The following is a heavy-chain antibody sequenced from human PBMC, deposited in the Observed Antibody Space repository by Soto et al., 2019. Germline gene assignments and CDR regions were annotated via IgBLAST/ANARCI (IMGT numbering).Heavy chain of an antibody. CDR3: ARDAYGSSSWDDNAFDI. Sequence: GASVKVSCKASGGTFSSYAISWVRQAPGQGLEWMGGIIPIFGTANYAQKFQGRVTITADESTSTAYMELSSLRSEDTAVYYCARDAYGSSSWDDNAFDIWGQGTMVTVSS. J-gene: IGHJ3*02. CDR1: GGTFSSYA. D-gene: IGHD6-13*01. CDR2: IIPIFGTA. V-gene: IGHV1-69*13.